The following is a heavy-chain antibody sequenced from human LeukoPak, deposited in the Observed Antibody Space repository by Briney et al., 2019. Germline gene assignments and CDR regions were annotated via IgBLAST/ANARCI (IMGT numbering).Heavy chain of an antibody. V-gene: IGHV3-30*02. CDR1: GFTFSSYG. Sequence: GGSLRLSCAASGFTFSSYGMHWVRQAPGKGLEWVAFIRYDGSNKYYADSVKGRFTISRDNSKNTLYLQMNSLRAEDTAVYYCAKDLRLHSALSLDYWGQGTLVTVSS. CDR2: IRYDGSNK. D-gene: IGHD4-11*01. CDR3: AKDLRLHSALSLDY. J-gene: IGHJ4*02.